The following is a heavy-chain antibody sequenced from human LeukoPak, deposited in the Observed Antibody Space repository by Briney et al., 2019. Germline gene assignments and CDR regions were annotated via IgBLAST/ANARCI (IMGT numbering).Heavy chain of an antibody. V-gene: IGHV1-2*02. D-gene: IGHD6-19*01. J-gene: IGHJ3*02. Sequence: GASVKVSCKASGYTFTGYYMHWVRQAPGQGLEWMGWINPNSGGTNYAQKFQGRVTMTRDMSTSTVYMELSSLRSEDTAVYYCARDHSSGLGAGAFDIWGQGTMVTVSS. CDR1: GYTFTGYY. CDR2: INPNSGGT. CDR3: ARDHSSGLGAGAFDI.